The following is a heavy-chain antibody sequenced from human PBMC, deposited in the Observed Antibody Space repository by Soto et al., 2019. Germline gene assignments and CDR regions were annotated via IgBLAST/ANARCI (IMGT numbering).Heavy chain of an antibody. J-gene: IGHJ5*02. CDR3: ARVQSELRYNWFDP. CDR1: GGSISSGGYS. V-gene: IGHV4-30-2*01. CDR2: IYHSGST. D-gene: IGHD1-26*01. Sequence: PSETLSLTCAVSGGSISSGGYSWSWIRQPPGKGLEWIGYIYHSGSTNYNPSLKSRVTISVDTSKNQFSLKLSSVTAADTAVYYCARVQSELRYNWFDPWGQGTLVTVSS.